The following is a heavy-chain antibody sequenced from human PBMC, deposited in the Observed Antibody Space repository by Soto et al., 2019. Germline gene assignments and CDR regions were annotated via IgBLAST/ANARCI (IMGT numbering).Heavy chain of an antibody. V-gene: IGHV1-69*13. CDR1: GGTFSSYA. CDR3: ARDRGVLRLDY. D-gene: IGHD3-16*01. J-gene: IGHJ4*02. Sequence: GASVKVSFKASGGTFSSYAISWVRQAPGQGLEWMGGIIPIFGTANYAQKFQGRVTITADESTSTAYMELSSLRSEDTAVYYCARDRGVLRLDYWGQGTLVTVSS. CDR2: IIPIFGTA.